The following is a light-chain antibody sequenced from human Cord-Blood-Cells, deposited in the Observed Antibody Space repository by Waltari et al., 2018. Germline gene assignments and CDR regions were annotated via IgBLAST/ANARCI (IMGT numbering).Light chain of an antibody. CDR2: DVS. Sequence: QSALTQPRSVSGSPGQSXXXXXXXXXXXXXXXXXXXXYQQHPGIAPKLMIYDVSKRPSGVPDRFSGSKSGNTASRTISGLQAEDEADYYCCSYAGSYTFVVFGGGTKLTVL. J-gene: IGLJ2*01. V-gene: IGLV2-11*01. CDR3: CSYAGSYTFVV. CDR1: XXXXXXXXX.